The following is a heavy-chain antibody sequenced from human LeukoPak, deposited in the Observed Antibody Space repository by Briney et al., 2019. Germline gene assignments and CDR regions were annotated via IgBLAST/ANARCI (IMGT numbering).Heavy chain of an antibody. J-gene: IGHJ6*02. D-gene: IGHD3-3*01. CDR2: TSHDGSNT. V-gene: IGHV3-30*18. Sequence: GGSLRLSCAASGFTFGSYGMHWIRQAPGKGLEWVAVTSHDGSNTYYVDSVKGRFIISRDNSKNTLYLQMNSLRAEDTAEYYCAKTVVDFWNPRGEYYRMDVWGQGTTVTVSS. CDR1: GFTFGSYG. CDR3: AKTVVDFWNPRGEYYRMDV.